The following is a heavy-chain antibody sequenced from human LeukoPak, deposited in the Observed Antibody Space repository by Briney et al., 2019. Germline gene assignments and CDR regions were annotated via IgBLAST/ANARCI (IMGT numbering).Heavy chain of an antibody. D-gene: IGHD3-3*01. J-gene: IGHJ3*02. CDR2: IRDSDSSA. CDR1: GFTSSNYA. Sequence: PGGSLRLSCAASGFTSSNYAMNWVRQAPGKGLEWVSAIRDSDSSAYHADSVKGRFTISRDNSKNTLYLQMNSLRAEDTAVYYCAKDLYLRGYDFWSGYSPEAFEIWGQGTMVTVSS. V-gene: IGHV3-23*01. CDR3: AKDLYLRGYDFWSGYSPEAFEI.